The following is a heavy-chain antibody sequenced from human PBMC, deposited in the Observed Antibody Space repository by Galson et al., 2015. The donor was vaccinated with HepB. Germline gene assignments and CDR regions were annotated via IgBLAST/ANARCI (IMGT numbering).Heavy chain of an antibody. V-gene: IGHV3-21*01. Sequence: SLRLSCAASGFTFSGFSMHWVRQAPGKGLEWVSSISSSSNHIYYADSVKGRFTISRDSSKNTLYLQMKSLRAEDTAVYYCAKDLRWFRYMGDAFDNWGQGTMVTVSS. J-gene: IGHJ3*02. CDR3: AKDLRWFRYMGDAFDN. CDR1: GFTFSGFS. CDR2: ISSSSNHI. D-gene: IGHD1-14*01.